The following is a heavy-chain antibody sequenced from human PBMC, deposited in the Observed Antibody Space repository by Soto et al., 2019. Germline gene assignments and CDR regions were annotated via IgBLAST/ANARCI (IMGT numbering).Heavy chain of an antibody. Sequence: PGESLKISCKGSGYSFTSYWIGWVRQMPGKGLEWMGIIYPGDSDTRYSPSFQGQVTISADKSISTAYLQWSSLKASDTAMYYCARYQLNTYQLFPDGWFDPWGQGTLVTVSS. CDR1: GYSFTSYW. V-gene: IGHV5-51*01. J-gene: IGHJ5*02. D-gene: IGHD2-2*01. CDR2: IYPGDSDT. CDR3: ARYQLNTYQLFPDGWFDP.